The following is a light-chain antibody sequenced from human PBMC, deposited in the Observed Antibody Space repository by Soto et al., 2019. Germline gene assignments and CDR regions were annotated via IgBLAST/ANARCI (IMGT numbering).Light chain of an antibody. Sequence: EIVMTQSPATLSVSPGERATLSCRASQSVSSNLAWYQQKPGQAPRPLIYGASTRATGIPARFSGSGSGTEFTLTISSLQSEDFAVYYCQQYNSWPRTFGKGTKVEIK. CDR3: QQYNSWPRT. J-gene: IGKJ1*01. CDR2: GAS. CDR1: QSVSSN. V-gene: IGKV3-15*01.